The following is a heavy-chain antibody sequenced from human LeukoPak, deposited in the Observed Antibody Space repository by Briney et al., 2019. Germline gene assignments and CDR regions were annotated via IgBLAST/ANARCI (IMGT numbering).Heavy chain of an antibody. CDR3: ARVGKYYDIDY. Sequence: QPGGSLRLSCVASGLNFNKYSMNWVRQAPGKGLEWVSYINSFSDSTIYYSASVKGRFTISRDNAKNSLYLQMNSLRVEDTAVYYCARVGKYYDIDYWGQGTLVTVSS. CDR1: GLNFNKYS. D-gene: IGHD3-3*01. V-gene: IGHV3-48*01. J-gene: IGHJ4*02. CDR2: INSFSDSTI.